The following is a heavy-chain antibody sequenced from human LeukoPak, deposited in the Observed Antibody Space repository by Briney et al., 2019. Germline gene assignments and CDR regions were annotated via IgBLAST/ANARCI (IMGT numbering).Heavy chain of an antibody. V-gene: IGHV1-3*01. J-gene: IGHJ6*01. Sequence: ASVKVSCKASGYTFTNNAIHWVRQAPGQRLEWMGWLNAGNGNTKYSQKFQGRVTITRDTSASTAYMELSSLRSEDTAIFYWARDVYMVVADAGDSSGWDVWGQPTTVAVSS. CDR1: GYTFTNNA. D-gene: IGHD2-21*01. CDR2: LNAGNGNT. CDR3: ARDVYMVVADAGDSSGWDV.